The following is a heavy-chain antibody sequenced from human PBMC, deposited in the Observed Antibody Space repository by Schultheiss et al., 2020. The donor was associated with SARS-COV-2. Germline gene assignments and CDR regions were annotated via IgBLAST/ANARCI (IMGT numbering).Heavy chain of an antibody. CDR1: GGSISSGSYY. J-gene: IGHJ5*02. CDR3: ARDRACSGGSCYSRGWFDP. V-gene: IGHV4-61*02. D-gene: IGHD2-15*01. CDR2: IYTSGST. Sequence: SETLSLTCTVSGGSISSGSYYWSWIRQPAGKGLEWIGRIYTSGSTNYNPSLKSRVTISVDTSKNQFSLKLSSVTAADTAVYYCARDRACSGGSCYSRGWFDPWGQGTLVTVSS.